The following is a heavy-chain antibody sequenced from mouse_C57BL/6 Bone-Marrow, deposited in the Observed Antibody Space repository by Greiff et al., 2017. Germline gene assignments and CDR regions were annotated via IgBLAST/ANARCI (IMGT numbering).Heavy chain of an antibody. CDR1: GYTFTDYY. CDR2: INPNNGGT. CDR3: ARTLYYYGSSYMGY. V-gene: IGHV1-22*01. D-gene: IGHD1-1*01. Sequence: VQLQQSGPELVKPGASVKMSCKASGYTFTDYYMHWVKQSHGKSLEWIGYINPNNGGTSYNQKFKGKATLTVTKSSSTAYMELRSLTSEDSAVYYCARTLYYYGSSYMGYWGQGTTLTVSS. J-gene: IGHJ2*01.